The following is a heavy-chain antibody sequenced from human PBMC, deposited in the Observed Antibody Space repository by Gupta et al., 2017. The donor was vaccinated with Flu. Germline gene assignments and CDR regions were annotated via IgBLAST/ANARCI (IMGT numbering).Heavy chain of an antibody. V-gene: IGHV1-69*01. J-gene: IGHJ4*02. D-gene: IGHD6-19*01. CDR1: GDTFSNSA. CDR3: TSYSSGWAFFDS. CDR2: FVPLFASA. Sequence: QMQLAQSGAEVMKPGSSVKVSCKASGDTFSNSAFSWVRQAPGQGLEWMGGFVPLFASAVYTQKYQDRVTITADESTNTVYMELSSLSDEDTALYYCTSYSSGWAFFDSGGQGTLVTVSS.